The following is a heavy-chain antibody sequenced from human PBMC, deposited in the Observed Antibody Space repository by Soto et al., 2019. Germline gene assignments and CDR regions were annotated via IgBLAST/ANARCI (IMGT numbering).Heavy chain of an antibody. CDR2: MYYSGSP. V-gene: IGHV4-59*11. J-gene: IGHJ4*02. D-gene: IGHD6-13*01. Sequence: PSEPLSLTCTVSGSSISSQYSSWIRQPPGQGLEWIAYMYYSGSPNYNPSLKSRVTIAVDTSKNQFSLNLSFVTAADTAVYYCARGAATGRSDSWGQGTLVTVS. CDR1: GSSISSQY. CDR3: ARGAATGRSDS.